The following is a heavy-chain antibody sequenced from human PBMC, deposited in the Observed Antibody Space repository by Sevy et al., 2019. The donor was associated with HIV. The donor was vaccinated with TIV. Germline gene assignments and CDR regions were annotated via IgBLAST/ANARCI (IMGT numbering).Heavy chain of an antibody. CDR2: IKGDGSDK. V-gene: IGHV3-7*01. J-gene: IGHJ4*02. CDR3: AHETFGRFQS. D-gene: IGHD3-16*01. CDR1: GFTFSGNW. Sequence: GGSLRLSCAASGFTFSGNWMNWVRQAPGKGLEWVANIKGDGSDKHYVDSVEGRFTISRDNAKNVLFTQMNSLRVEDTAAHYWAHETFGRFQSWGQGTLVTVSS.